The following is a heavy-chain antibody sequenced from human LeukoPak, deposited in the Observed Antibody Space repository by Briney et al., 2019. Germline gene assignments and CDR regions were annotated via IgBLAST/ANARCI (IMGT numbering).Heavy chain of an antibody. CDR1: GGSISSYY. Sequence: SETLSLTCTVSGGSISSYYWSWIRQPPGKGLECIGYIYYSGSTNYNPSLKSRVTMSVDTSKNHFSLKLSSVTAADTAVYNCARVGSSWPHYYFDYWGQGTLVTVSS. D-gene: IGHD6-13*01. CDR2: IYYSGST. V-gene: IGHV4-59*12. J-gene: IGHJ4*02. CDR3: ARVGSSWPHYYFDY.